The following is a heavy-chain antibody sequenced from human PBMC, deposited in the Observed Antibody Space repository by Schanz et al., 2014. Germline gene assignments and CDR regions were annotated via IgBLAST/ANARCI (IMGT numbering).Heavy chain of an antibody. J-gene: IGHJ6*02. V-gene: IGHV3-74*01. Sequence: EVHLVESGGGLVQPGGSLRLSCAASGFTFSSYWMHWVRQAPGKGLVWVSRINSDGSTTIYADSVKGRFTISRDNAKNTLYLQMNSLRAEDTAVYYCARPLGPNYYYYGLDVWGQGTTVTVSS. CDR3: ARPLGPNYYYYGLDV. CDR2: INSDGSTT. CDR1: GFTFSSYW.